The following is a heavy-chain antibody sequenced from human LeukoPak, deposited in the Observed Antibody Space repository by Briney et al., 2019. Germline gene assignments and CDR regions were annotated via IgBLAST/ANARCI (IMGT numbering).Heavy chain of an antibody. J-gene: IGHJ5*02. V-gene: IGHV3-11*04. CDR1: GYSISSGYY. CDR3: ARAGLMVLGVYNWFDP. Sequence: LSLTCTVSGYSISSGYYWGWIRQPPGKGLEWISYISSGSNTIYYADSVKGRFTISRDNAKSSLYLQMNSLRAEDTAVYYCARAGLMVLGVYNWFDPWGQGTLVTVSS. D-gene: IGHD3-10*01. CDR2: ISSGSNTI.